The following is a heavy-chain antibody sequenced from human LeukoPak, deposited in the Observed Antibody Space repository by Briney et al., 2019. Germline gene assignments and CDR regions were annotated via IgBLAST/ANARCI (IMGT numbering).Heavy chain of an antibody. CDR2: ISANNGNT. CDR1: GYTFTSYG. J-gene: IGHJ4*02. D-gene: IGHD3-3*01. Sequence: ASLKVSCKASGYTFTSYGISWVRHTPRQGLEWMEWISANNGNTNYAQKLQGRVTMTADTSTSTAYMELRSLRSDDTAVYYCARDRDLRVFFYWGQGTLVTVSS. V-gene: IGHV1-18*01. CDR3: ARDRDLRVFFY.